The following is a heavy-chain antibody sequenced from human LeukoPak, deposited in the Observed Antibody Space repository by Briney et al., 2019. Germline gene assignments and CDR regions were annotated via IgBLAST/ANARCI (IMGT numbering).Heavy chain of an antibody. V-gene: IGHV1-3*04. CDR2: INTGNGNT. CDR3: ARLHLGIGHFYGMDV. J-gene: IGHJ6*02. D-gene: IGHD7-27*01. Sequence: GASMKVSCKASGYTFTSYGIHWVRQAPGQRLEWMGWINTGNGNTEYSQKFQGRVTITRDTSASTAYMELSSLRSEDTAVYYCARLHLGIGHFYGMDVWGQGTTVTVSS. CDR1: GYTFTSYG.